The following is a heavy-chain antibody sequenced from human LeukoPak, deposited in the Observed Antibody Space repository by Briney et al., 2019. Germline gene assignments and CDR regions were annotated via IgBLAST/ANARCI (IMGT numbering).Heavy chain of an antibody. D-gene: IGHD3-10*01. CDR2: ISGSGGST. J-gene: IGHJ5*02. CDR1: GFTFSSYS. CDR3: AKDHGVTMVRGVSSSWFDP. V-gene: IGHV3-23*01. Sequence: GRSLRLSCAASGFTFSSYSMSWVRQAPGKGLEWVSAISGSGGSTYYADSVKGRFTISRDNSKNTLYLQMNSLRAEDTAVYYCAKDHGVTMVRGVSSSWFDPWGQGTLVTVSS.